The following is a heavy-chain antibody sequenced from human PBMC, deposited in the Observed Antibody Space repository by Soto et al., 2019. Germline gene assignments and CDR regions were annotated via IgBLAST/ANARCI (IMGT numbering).Heavy chain of an antibody. J-gene: IGHJ5*01. D-gene: IGHD7-27*01. CDR1: GYIFTRYG. CDR2: ISAKNGNT. V-gene: IGHV1-18*01. CDR3: SRDVNRGTRSTGDGFDS. Sequence: QIQRVQSGGEVKKPGASVKVSCKASGYIFTRYGITWVRQPPVLGLEWMGWISAKNGNTNSGQKFLGGVNMTTDTSTSIAYMELRSLSAYDTAVDYYSRDVNRGTRSTGDGFDSWGQGTLVTVSS.